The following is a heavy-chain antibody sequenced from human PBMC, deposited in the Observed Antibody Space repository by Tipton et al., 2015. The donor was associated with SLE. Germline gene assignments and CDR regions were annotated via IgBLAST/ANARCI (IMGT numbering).Heavy chain of an antibody. V-gene: IGHV4-39*07. CDR2: MYYTGTT. J-gene: IGHJ6*03. CDR3: ARESFTNDFYYYMDV. D-gene: IGHD2-8*01. CDR1: GGSITSSGNY. Sequence: TLSLTCTVSGGSITSSGNYWGWVRQPPGKGLEWIGTMYYTGTTYYNPSLKSRVTISVDTSKNQFSLKLSSVTAADTAIYYCARESFTNDFYYYMDVWGKGTTVTVSS.